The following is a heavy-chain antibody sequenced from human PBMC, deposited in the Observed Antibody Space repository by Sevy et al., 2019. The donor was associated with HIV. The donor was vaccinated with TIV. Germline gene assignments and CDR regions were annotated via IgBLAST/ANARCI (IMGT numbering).Heavy chain of an antibody. Sequence: GGSLRLSCAASGFTFSSYSMNWVRQAPGKGLEWVSSISSSSSYIYYADSVKGRVTISRDNAKNSLYLQMNSLRAEDTAVYYCARGGNDYGGNSDWFDPWGQGTLVTVSS. J-gene: IGHJ5*02. CDR3: ARGGNDYGGNSDWFDP. V-gene: IGHV3-21*01. CDR2: ISSSSSYI. D-gene: IGHD4-17*01. CDR1: GFTFSSYS.